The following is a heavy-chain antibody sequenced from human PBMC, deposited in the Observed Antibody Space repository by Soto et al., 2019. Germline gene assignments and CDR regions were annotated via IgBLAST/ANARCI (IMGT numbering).Heavy chain of an antibody. D-gene: IGHD3-3*01. J-gene: IGHJ3*02. CDR1: GYTFTSYG. V-gene: IGHV1-18*01. CDR3: ARIPIRGMEWLLEPDDAFDI. Sequence: ASVKVSCKASGYTFTSYGISWVRQAPGQGLEWMGWISAYNGNTNYAQKLQGRVTMTTDTSTSTAYMELRSLRSDDTAVYYCARIPIRGMEWLLEPDDAFDIWGQGTMVTVSS. CDR2: ISAYNGNT.